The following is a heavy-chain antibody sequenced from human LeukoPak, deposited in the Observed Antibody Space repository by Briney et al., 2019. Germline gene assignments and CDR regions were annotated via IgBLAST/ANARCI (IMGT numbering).Heavy chain of an antibody. Sequence: KPSETLSLTCAVYGGSFSGYYWSWIRQPPGEGLEWIGEINHSGSTNYNPSLKSRVTISVDTSKNQFSLKLSSVTAADTAVYYCARLVLDRGVWGQGTLVTVSS. CDR2: INHSGST. J-gene: IGHJ4*02. V-gene: IGHV4-34*01. CDR3: ARLVLDRGV. D-gene: IGHD3-10*01. CDR1: GGSFSGYY.